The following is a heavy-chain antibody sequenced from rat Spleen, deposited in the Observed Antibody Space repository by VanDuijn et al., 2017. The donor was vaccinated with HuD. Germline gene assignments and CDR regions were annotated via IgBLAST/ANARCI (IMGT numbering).Heavy chain of an antibody. J-gene: IGHJ2*01. V-gene: IGHV7-7*01. CDR2: IRNKPNGYTT. CDR1: GFTFTDFF. Sequence: EVKLLESGGGLIQPGGSMRLSCAASGFTFTDFFMHWIRQPAGKAPEWLGFIRNKPNGYTTEYNPSVKGRFTISRDNAKSTLYLQMDSLGSEDTATYYCAGRSYYDGSYYPFDYWGQGVMVTVSA. CDR3: AGRSYYDGSYYPFDY. D-gene: IGHD1-12*02.